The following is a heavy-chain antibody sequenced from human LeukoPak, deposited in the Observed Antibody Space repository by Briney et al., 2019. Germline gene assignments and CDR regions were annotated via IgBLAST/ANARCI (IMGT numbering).Heavy chain of an antibody. J-gene: IGHJ3*02. Sequence: GGSLRLSCAASGFTVSGNYMSWVRQAPGKGLDWVSVIYSGGSTYYADSVKGRFTISRDNSKNTLYLQMNSLRAEDTAVYYCARDGHSSGFFFDIWGQGTMVTVSS. CDR3: ARDGHSSGFFFDI. CDR1: GFTVSGNY. V-gene: IGHV3-53*01. D-gene: IGHD6-19*01. CDR2: IYSGGST.